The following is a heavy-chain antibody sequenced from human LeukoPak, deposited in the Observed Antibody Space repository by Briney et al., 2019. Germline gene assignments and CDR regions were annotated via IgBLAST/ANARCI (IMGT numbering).Heavy chain of an antibody. CDR1: FEW. J-gene: IGHJ4*02. CDR3: VRGDLDH. D-gene: IGHD1-1*01. V-gene: IGHV3-7*03. Sequence: GGSLRLSCRDSFEWMSRVRQAPGKGLEWVATINHDGRETYYVDSVRGRFTIFRDNAKNSMCLQMTSLRAEDTAVYFCVRGDLDHWGQGTLITVSS. CDR2: INHDGRET.